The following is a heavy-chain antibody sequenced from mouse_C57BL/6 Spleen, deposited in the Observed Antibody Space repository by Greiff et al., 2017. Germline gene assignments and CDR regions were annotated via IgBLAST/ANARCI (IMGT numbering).Heavy chain of an antibody. CDR3: ARAPTGTWFAY. CDR1: GYAFSSSW. J-gene: IGHJ3*01. Sequence: QVQLQQSGPELVKPGASVKISCKASGYAFSSSWMNWVKQRPGKGLEWIGRIYPGDGDTNYNGKFKGKATLTADKSSSTAYMLLSSLTSEDSAVYFCARAPTGTWFAYWGQGTLVTVSA. D-gene: IGHD4-1*01. CDR2: IYPGDGDT. V-gene: IGHV1-82*01.